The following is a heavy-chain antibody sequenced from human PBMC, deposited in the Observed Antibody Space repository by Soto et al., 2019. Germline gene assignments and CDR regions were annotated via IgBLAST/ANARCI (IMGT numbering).Heavy chain of an antibody. CDR1: GFTFSSFW. V-gene: IGHV3-7*01. D-gene: IGHD3-10*01. Sequence: GGSLRLSCAASGFTFSSFWMNWVRQAPGKGLEWVANIKQDGSEKYYVDSVKGRFTISRDNAKNSLYLQMNSLRAEDTAVYYCARGGDYYGSGSYSWGQGTLVTVSS. CDR2: IKQDGSEK. CDR3: ARGGDYYGSGSYS. J-gene: IGHJ5*02.